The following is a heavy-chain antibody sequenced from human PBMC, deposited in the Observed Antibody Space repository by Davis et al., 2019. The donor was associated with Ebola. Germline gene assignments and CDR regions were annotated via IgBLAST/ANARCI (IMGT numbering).Heavy chain of an antibody. CDR2: MYPNSGDT. V-gene: IGHV1-2*04. CDR1: GGSLSGYV. D-gene: IGHD3-3*01. J-gene: IGHJ4*02. CDR3: ARDKGNRFLEWSFDY. Sequence: ASVKVSCKASGGSLSGYVISWVRQAPGQGLEWLGWMYPNSGDTHYPRGFQGWVSMTRDTSTDTAYLELTRLKSDDTAVYYCARDKGNRFLEWSFDYWGQGTLVTVSS.